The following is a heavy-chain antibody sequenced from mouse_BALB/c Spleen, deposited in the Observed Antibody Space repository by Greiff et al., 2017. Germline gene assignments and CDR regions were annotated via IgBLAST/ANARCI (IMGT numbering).Heavy chain of an antibody. V-gene: IGHV5-17*02. J-gene: IGHJ3*01. CDR1: GFTFSSFG. Sequence: EVKVVESGGGLVQPGGSRKLSCAASGFTFSSFGMHWVRQAPEKGLEWVAYISSGSSTIYYADTVKGRFTISRDNPKNTLFLQMTSLRSEDTAMYYCARYDAWFAYWGQGTLVTVSA. CDR3: ARYDAWFAY. CDR2: ISSGSSTI. D-gene: IGHD2-14*01.